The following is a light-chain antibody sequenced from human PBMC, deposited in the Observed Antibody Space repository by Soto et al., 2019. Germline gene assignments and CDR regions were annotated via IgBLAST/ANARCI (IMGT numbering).Light chain of an antibody. CDR1: SGHSSYA. V-gene: IGLV4-69*01. CDR3: QTWGTGIQAV. J-gene: IGLJ7*01. CDR2: LNSDGSH. Sequence: QLVLTQSPSASASLGASVKLTCTLSSGHSSYAIAWHQQQPEKGPRYLMKLNSDGSHNKGDGIPDRFSGSSSGAERYLTIPSLQSEDEANYYCQTWGTGIQAVFGGGTQLTVL.